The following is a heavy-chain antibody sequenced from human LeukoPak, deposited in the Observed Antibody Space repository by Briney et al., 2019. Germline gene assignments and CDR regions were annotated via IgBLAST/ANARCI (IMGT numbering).Heavy chain of an antibody. V-gene: IGHV4-34*01. CDR2: INHSGST. Sequence: PSETLSLTCAVYGGSFSGYYWSWIRQPPGKGLEWIGEINHSGSTNYNPSPKSRVTISVDTSKNQFSLKLSSVTAADTAVYYCAREYWAENIPYYFDYWGQGTLVTVSS. CDR1: GGSFSGYY. D-gene: IGHD2/OR15-2a*01. J-gene: IGHJ4*02. CDR3: AREYWAENIPYYFDY.